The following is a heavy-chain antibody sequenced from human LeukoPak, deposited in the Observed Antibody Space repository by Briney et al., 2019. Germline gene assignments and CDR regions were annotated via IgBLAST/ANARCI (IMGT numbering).Heavy chain of an antibody. Sequence: PGGSLRLSCAASGFTFSSYGMHWVRQAPGKGLEWVAVISYDGSNKYYADSVKGRFTISRDNSKNTLYLQMNSLRAEDTAVYYCAKEAAGYYYYGMDVWGQGTTVTVSS. CDR1: GFTFSSYG. CDR2: ISYDGSNK. V-gene: IGHV3-30*18. J-gene: IGHJ6*02. CDR3: AKEAAGYYYYGMDV. D-gene: IGHD6-13*01.